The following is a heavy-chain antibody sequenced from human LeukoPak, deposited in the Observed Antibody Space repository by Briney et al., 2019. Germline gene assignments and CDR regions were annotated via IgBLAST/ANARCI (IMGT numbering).Heavy chain of an antibody. V-gene: IGHV3-74*01. CDR1: GFTFDTYW. J-gene: IGHJ3*02. CDR2: IHRDGNNI. Sequence: QPGGSLRLSCAASGFTFDTYWMHWVRQAPGKGLVWVSRIHRDGNNINYADFVQGRFTVSRDNAKNTVYLQMNSLRAEDTAVYYCVRDNDVWAFDIWGQGTMVTVSS. D-gene: IGHD1-1*01. CDR3: VRDNDVWAFDI.